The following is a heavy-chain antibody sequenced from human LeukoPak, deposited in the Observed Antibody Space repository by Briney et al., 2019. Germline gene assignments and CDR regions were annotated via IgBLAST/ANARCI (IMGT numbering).Heavy chain of an antibody. CDR3: AKGWYSSGWYPNGHFDY. Sequence: GGSLRLSCAGSGFTFDDYAMHWVRQAPGKGLEWVSGISWNSGSIGYADSVKGRFTISRDNAKNSLYLQMNSLRAEDTALYYCAKGWYSSGWYPNGHFDYWGQGTLVTVSS. J-gene: IGHJ4*02. V-gene: IGHV3-9*01. CDR1: GFTFDDYA. D-gene: IGHD6-19*01. CDR2: ISWNSGSI.